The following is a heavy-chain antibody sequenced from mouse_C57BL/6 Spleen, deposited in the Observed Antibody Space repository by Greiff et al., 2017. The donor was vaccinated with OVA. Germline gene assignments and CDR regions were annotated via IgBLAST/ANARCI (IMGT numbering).Heavy chain of an antibody. Sequence: LEESGAELVKPGASVKISCKASGYAFSSYWMNWVKQRPGKGLEWIGQIYPGDGDTNYNGKFKGKATLTADKSSSTAYMQLSSLTSEDSAVYFCANYYYGSSSNAMDYWGQGTSVTVSS. CDR3: ANYYYGSSSNAMDY. V-gene: IGHV1-80*01. J-gene: IGHJ4*01. D-gene: IGHD1-1*01. CDR1: GYAFSSYW. CDR2: IYPGDGDT.